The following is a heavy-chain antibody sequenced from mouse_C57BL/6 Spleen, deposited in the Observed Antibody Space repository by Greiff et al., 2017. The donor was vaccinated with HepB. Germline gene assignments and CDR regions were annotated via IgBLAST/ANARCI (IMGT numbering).Heavy chain of an antibody. Sequence: VKLMESGPELVKPGASVKISCKASGYAFSSSWMNWVKQRPGKGLEWIGRIYPGDGDTNYNGKFKGKATLTADKSSSTAYMQLSSLTSEDSAVYFCASREDYDGHFDYWGQGTTLTVSS. CDR2: IYPGDGDT. J-gene: IGHJ2*01. CDR3: ASREDYDGHFDY. D-gene: IGHD2-4*01. V-gene: IGHV1-82*01. CDR1: GYAFSSSW.